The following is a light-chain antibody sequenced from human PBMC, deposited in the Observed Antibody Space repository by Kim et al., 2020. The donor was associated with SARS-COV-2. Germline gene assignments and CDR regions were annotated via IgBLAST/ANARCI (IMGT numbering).Light chain of an antibody. CDR2: GAS. CDR3: QQYGSSPRT. CDR1: QSVSSSY. Sequence: SAGERTTLSCRASQSVSSSYLAWYQQKPGQAHRRLIYGASSRATGIPDRFSGSGSGTDFTLTISRLEPEDFAVYYCQQYGSSPRTFGQGTKVDIK. V-gene: IGKV3-20*01. J-gene: IGKJ1*01.